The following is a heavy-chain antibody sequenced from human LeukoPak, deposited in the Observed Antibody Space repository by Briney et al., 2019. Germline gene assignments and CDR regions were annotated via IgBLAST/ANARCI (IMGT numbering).Heavy chain of an antibody. CDR3: ARGWLAETTVVTPYNY. J-gene: IGHJ4*02. CDR2: MSPNSGDT. V-gene: IGHV1-8*01. Sequence: ASVKVSCKASGYTFTSYDFNWVRQATGQRPEWMGWMSPNSGDTGYAQKFQDRVTMPRNTSISTAYMELSSLRSDDTAVYYCARGWLAETTVVTPYNYWGQGTLVTVSP. D-gene: IGHD4-23*01. CDR1: GYTFTSYD.